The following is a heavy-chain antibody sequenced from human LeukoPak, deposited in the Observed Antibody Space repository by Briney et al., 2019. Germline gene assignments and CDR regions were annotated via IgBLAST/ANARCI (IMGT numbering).Heavy chain of an antibody. D-gene: IGHD4/OR15-4a*01. Sequence: SGGSLRLSCAASGFTFSSYWMSWVRQAPGKGLEWVASIKQDGSEKYYVDSVKGRFTISRDNAKNSLYLQMNSLRAEDTDVYYCARVDSGHTLDYWGQGTLVTVSS. CDR1: GFTFSSYW. CDR2: IKQDGSEK. CDR3: ARVDSGHTLDY. V-gene: IGHV3-7*03. J-gene: IGHJ4*02.